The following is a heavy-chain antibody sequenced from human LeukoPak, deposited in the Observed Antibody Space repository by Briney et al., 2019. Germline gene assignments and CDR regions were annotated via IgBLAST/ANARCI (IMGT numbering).Heavy chain of an antibody. D-gene: IGHD6-13*01. CDR3: ARVIAAPVGYYGMDV. Sequence: PGGSLRLSCAASGFTVSSNYMSWVRQAPGKGLEWVSDIYSGGSTYYADSVKGRFTISRHNSKSTLYLQMNSLRAEDTAVYYCARVIAAPVGYYGMDVWGQGTTVTVSS. J-gene: IGHJ6*02. V-gene: IGHV3-53*04. CDR1: GFTVSSNY. CDR2: IYSGGST.